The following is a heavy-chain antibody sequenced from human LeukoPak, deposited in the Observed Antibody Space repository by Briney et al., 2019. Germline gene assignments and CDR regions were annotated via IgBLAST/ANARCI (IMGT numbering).Heavy chain of an antibody. Sequence: SGPALVKPTQTLTLTCTFSGFSLSTSGMRVTWIRQPPGKALEWLARIDWDDDKFCSTSLKTRLTISKDTSKNQVILTMTNMDPVDTGTYYCARTPTGRIDYWGQGILVTVSS. CDR1: GFSLSTSGMR. V-gene: IGHV2-70*04. CDR2: IDWDDDK. J-gene: IGHJ4*02. D-gene: IGHD1-1*01. CDR3: ARTPTGRIDY.